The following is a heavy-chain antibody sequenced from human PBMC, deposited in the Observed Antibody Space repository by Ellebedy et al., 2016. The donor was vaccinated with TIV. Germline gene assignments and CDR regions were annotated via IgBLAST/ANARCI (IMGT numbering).Heavy chain of an antibody. CDR1: GFSLTTSGVG. D-gene: IGHD6-25*01. CDR3: IYRSAAFDYHGLDV. CDR2: ACWNGDK. Sequence: SGPTLVKPTQTLTLTCTFSGFSLTTSGVGVGWIRPTPGKALEWLVVACWNGDKRYSPSLRSRLPITKDTSKNQVVLTMTYMEPVDTATYYCIYRSAAFDYHGLDVWGQGTAVTVSS. V-gene: IGHV2-5*01. J-gene: IGHJ6*02.